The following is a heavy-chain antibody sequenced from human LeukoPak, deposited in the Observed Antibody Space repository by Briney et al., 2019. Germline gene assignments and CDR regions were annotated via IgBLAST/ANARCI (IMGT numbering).Heavy chain of an antibody. CDR1: GFTFTGYA. CDR2: ISGSGGST. J-gene: IGHJ4*02. V-gene: IGHV3-23*01. CDR3: AKALGCSGDSCYPELDY. Sequence: GGSLRLSCAASGFTFTGYALNWVRQAPGKGLEWVSAISGSGGSTYYADSVKGRFTISRDNSKNTLYLQMNSLRAEDTAVYYCAKALGCSGDSCYPELDYWGQGTLVTVSS. D-gene: IGHD2-15*01.